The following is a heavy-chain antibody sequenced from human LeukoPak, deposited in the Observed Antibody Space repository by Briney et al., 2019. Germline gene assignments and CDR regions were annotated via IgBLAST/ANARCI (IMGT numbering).Heavy chain of an antibody. J-gene: IGHJ3*02. V-gene: IGHV4-4*07. CDR1: GGSISSYH. CDR2: IYTSGST. CDR3: ARAPPRIATGPPVVAFDI. D-gene: IGHD6-13*01. Sequence: SETLSLTCTVSGGSISSYHWSWIRQPAGKGLEWIGRIYTSGSTNYNPSLKSRVTMSVDTSKNQFSLKLSSVTAADTAVYYCARAPPRIATGPPVVAFDIWGQGTMVTVSS.